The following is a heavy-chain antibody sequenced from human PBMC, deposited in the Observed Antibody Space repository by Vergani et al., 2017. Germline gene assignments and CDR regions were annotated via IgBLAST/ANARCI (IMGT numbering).Heavy chain of an antibody. CDR3: ARVSSIAARPHYYYYMDV. J-gene: IGHJ6*03. V-gene: IGHV4-59*10. CDR1: GGSISSYY. D-gene: IGHD6-6*01. Sequence: QVQLQQWGAGLLKPSEPLSLTCTVSGGSISSYYWSWIRQPAGKGLEWIGRIYTSGSTNYNPSLKSRVTMSVDTSKNQFSLKLSSVTAADTAVYYCARVSSIAARPHYYYYMDVWGKGTTVTVSS. CDR2: IYTSGST.